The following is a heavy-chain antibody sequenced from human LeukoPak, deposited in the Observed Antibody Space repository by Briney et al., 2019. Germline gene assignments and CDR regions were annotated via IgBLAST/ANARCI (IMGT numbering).Heavy chain of an antibody. Sequence: PGGSLRLSCAASGLTFRRYGMHWVRQAPGKGLEWVAVIWHDGSYEYYSDSVKGRFTISRDSSRNTLYLQMTSLRAEYTAVYYCAKDGAGATSLDCGGQGTLVTVSS. CDR2: IWHDGSYE. CDR1: GLTFRRYG. D-gene: IGHD1-26*01. J-gene: IGHJ4*02. CDR3: AKDGAGATSLDC. V-gene: IGHV3-33*06.